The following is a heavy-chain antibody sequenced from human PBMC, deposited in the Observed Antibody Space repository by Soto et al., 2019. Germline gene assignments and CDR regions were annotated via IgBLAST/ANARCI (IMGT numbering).Heavy chain of an antibody. Sequence: PSETLSLTCAVSGGSFSAYHWTWIRQTPGKGLEWIGEISRSGSTNYKPSLKSRVTISADPSKKQFSLNLTSMTAADSGVYYCARGECSSNYCFTRWALDIWGQGTVVTVSS. J-gene: IGHJ3*02. CDR1: GGSFSAYH. CDR2: ISRSGST. CDR3: ARGECSSNYCFTRWALDI. D-gene: IGHD2-2*01. V-gene: IGHV4-34*01.